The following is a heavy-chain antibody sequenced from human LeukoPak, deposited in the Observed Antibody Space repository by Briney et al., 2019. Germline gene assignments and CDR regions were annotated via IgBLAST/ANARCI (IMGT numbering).Heavy chain of an antibody. CDR3: AKELTERWVIDAFDI. Sequence: GGSLRLSCAASGFTFSSYVMNWVRQAPGKGLEWVSSISHSGSISYADSVKGRFTISRDNSKNTLYLQMSSLRAEDTAIYYCAKELTERWVIDAFDIWGQGTVVTVSS. V-gene: IGHV3-23*01. J-gene: IGHJ3*02. CDR1: GFTFSSYV. CDR2: ISHSGSI. D-gene: IGHD2-21*01.